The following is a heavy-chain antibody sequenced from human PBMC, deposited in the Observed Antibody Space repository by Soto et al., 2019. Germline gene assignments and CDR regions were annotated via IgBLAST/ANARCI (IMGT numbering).Heavy chain of an antibody. V-gene: IGHV3-23*01. CDR3: AKGGSSGWRQGYYFDY. D-gene: IGHD6-19*01. CDR1: GFTFSSYA. Sequence: GGSLRLSCAASGFTFSSYAMSWVRQAPGKGLEWVSAISGSGGSTYYADSVKGRFTISRDNSKNTLYLQMNSLRAEDTAVYYCAKGGSSGWRQGYYFDYWGQGTLVTVSS. CDR2: ISGSGGST. J-gene: IGHJ4*02.